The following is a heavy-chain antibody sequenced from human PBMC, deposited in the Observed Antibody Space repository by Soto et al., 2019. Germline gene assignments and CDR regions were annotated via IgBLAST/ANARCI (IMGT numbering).Heavy chain of an antibody. Sequence: QVQLVESGGGVVQPGRSLRLSCTASGFTFSNYGMHWVRQAPGKGLDWVSQIWYDGSKKYYGDSVKGRFTISRDNSKNTLYLEMNSLRAEDTAMYYCARRVLPYSSGWHFGTAFDVWGQGTMATVSS. CDR3: ARRVLPYSSGWHFGTAFDV. V-gene: IGHV3-33*01. J-gene: IGHJ3*01. CDR1: GFTFSNYG. CDR2: IWYDGSKK. D-gene: IGHD6-19*01.